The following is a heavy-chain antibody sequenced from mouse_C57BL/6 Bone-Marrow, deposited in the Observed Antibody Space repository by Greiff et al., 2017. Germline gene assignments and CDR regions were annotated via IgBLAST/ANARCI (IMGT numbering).Heavy chain of an antibody. D-gene: IGHD1-1*01. CDR3: TTYYYGSSYGYAMDY. V-gene: IGHV14-4*01. J-gene: IGHJ4*01. CDR2: IDPENGDT. CDR1: GFNIKDDY. Sequence: EVQLQQSGAELVRPGASVKLSCTASGFNIKDDYMHWVKQRPEQGLAWIGWIDPENGDTEYASKFQGKATITADTSSNTAYLQLSSLTSEDTAVYYCTTYYYGSSYGYAMDYWGQGTSVTVSS.